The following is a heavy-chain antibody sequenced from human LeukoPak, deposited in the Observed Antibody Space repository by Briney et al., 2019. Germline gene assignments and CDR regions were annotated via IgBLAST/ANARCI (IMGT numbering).Heavy chain of an antibody. CDR3: ARAFTWVFDY. CDR2: IWYDGSNK. D-gene: IGHD3-16*01. V-gene: IGHV3-33*01. J-gene: IGHJ4*02. Sequence: PGGSLRLSCAASGFTFSSYGMHWVRQAPGKGLEWVAVIWYDGSNKYYADSVKGRFTISRDNAKNSLYLQMNSLRDEDTAVYYCARAFTWVFDYWGQGTLVTVSS. CDR1: GFTFSSYG.